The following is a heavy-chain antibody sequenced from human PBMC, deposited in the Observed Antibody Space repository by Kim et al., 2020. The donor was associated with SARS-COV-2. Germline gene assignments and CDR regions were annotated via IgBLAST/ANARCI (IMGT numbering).Heavy chain of an antibody. Sequence: IDYVDSVKGRFTISRDNAKNSLYLQMNSQRPEDTALYFCIKDVNQGGADYWGQGTLVTVSS. CDR3: IKDVNQGGADY. V-gene: IGHV3-9*01. D-gene: IGHD1-26*01. CDR2: I. J-gene: IGHJ4*02.